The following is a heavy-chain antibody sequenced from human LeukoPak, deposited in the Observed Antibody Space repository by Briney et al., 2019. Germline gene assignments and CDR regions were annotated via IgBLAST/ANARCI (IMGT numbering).Heavy chain of an antibody. CDR1: GFTFSIYW. Sequence: PGGSLRLSCAASGFTFSIYWMHWVRQAPGKGLVWVSRINSDGSSTSYADSVKGRFTISRHNAKNTLYLQMNSLRAEDTAVYYCARDSNYGSGSYYASNAFDVWGEGTMVTVSS. D-gene: IGHD3-10*01. CDR3: ARDSNYGSGSYYASNAFDV. J-gene: IGHJ3*01. CDR2: INSDGSST. V-gene: IGHV3-74*01.